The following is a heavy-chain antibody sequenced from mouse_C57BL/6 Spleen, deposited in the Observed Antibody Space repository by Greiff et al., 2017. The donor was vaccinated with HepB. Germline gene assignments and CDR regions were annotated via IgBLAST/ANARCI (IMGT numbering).Heavy chain of an antibody. J-gene: IGHJ4*01. CDR3: ARGGNYGLYAMDY. Sequence: QVQLQQSGAELVRPGASVKLSCKASGYTFTDYYINWVKQRPGQGLEWIARIYPGSGNTYYNEKFKGKATLTAEKSSSTAYMQLSSLTSEDSAVYFCARGGNYGLYAMDYWGQGTSVTVSS. CDR2: IYPGSGNT. V-gene: IGHV1-76*01. D-gene: IGHD2-1*01. CDR1: GYTFTDYY.